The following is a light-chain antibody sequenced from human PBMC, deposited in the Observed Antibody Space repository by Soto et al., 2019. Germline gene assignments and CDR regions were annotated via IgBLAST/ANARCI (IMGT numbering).Light chain of an antibody. J-gene: IGKJ2*01. CDR1: QSVSSNY. V-gene: IGKV3-20*01. Sequence: EIVLTQSPGTLSLSPGEGATLSCRASQSVSSNYLAWYQQKPGQAPRLLIFGASSRASDIPDRFSGSGSGTDFTLTISRLQPEDFAVYCCQQYGSSPPYTFGQGTKVDIK. CDR2: GAS. CDR3: QQYGSSPPYT.